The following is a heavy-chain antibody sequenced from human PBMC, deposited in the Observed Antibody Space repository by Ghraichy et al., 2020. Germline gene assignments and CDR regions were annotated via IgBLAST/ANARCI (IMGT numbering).Heavy chain of an antibody. CDR1: GGSISSGGYY. J-gene: IGHJ3*02. CDR2: IYYSGST. Sequence: SETLSLTCTVSGGSISSGGYYWSWIRQHPGKGLEWIGYIYYSGSTYYNPSLKSRVTISVDTSKNQFSLKLSSVTAADTAVYYCARDASRARGAFDIWGQGTMVTVSS. V-gene: IGHV4-31*03. CDR3: ARDASRARGAFDI.